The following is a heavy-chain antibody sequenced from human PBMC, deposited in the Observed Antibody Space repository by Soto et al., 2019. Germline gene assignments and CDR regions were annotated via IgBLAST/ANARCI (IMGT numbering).Heavy chain of an antibody. Sequence: EVELVESGGGVVRPGGSLRLSCEAYGFIFDDYGMSWVRQAPGKGLEWVSAINWNGGSTGYGDSVKGRFTMSRDNAKNSLYLQMNSLRAEDTALYHCARGKLSSARENAFDIWGQGTMVTVSS. CDR1: GFIFDDYG. CDR3: ARGKLSSARENAFDI. J-gene: IGHJ3*02. V-gene: IGHV3-20*01. CDR2: INWNGGST. D-gene: IGHD1-7*01.